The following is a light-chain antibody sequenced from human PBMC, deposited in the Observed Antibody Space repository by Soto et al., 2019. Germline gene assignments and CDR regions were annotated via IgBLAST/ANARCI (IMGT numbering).Light chain of an antibody. V-gene: IGKV1-27*01. CDR2: GAS. J-gene: IGKJ5*01. CDR3: QNYNRAPIT. CDR1: QGISIY. Sequence: DIQMTQSPSSLSASVGDRVTITCRASQGISIYLAWYKQTXGKVPKXXSYGASKLQSGVPSRFSGGGSGTNFTLTISSLKPEDVGTYYCQNYNRAPITFGQGTRLEIK.